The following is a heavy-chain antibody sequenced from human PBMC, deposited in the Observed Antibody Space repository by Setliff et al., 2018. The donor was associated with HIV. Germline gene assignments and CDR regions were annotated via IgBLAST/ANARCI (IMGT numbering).Heavy chain of an antibody. D-gene: IGHD3-16*01. CDR3: ARDLIWGFDY. V-gene: IGHV3-48*01. CDR2: ISPSSTII. Sequence: GGSLRLSCGASGFSFSSYSMNWVRQAPGKGLEWVSYISPSSTIIYYPDSVKGRFTVSRDNARSSLYLQVNSLRSDDTAVYYCARDLIWGFDYWGQGTLVTVSS. CDR1: GFSFSSYS. J-gene: IGHJ4*02.